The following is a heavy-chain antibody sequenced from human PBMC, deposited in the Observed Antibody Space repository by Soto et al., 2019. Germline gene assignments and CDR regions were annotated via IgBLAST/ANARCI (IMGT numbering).Heavy chain of an antibody. J-gene: IGHJ4*02. V-gene: IGHV3-23*01. D-gene: IGHD1-1*01. CDR2: ISGSGGST. Sequence: EVQLLESGGGLVQPGGSLRLSCAASGFTFSNYAMNWVRQAPGKGLEWVSVISGSGGSTYYADSVKGRFTISRDNSKSPLYLQMSSPRGEDTGVYYCVKRAPGKYFDYWGQGTLVTVSS. CDR1: GFTFSNYA. CDR3: VKRAPGKYFDY.